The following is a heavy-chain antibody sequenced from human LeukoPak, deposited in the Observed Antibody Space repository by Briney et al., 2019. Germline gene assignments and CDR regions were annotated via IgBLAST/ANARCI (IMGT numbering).Heavy chain of an antibody. CDR3: AREYVDGDYAGPFDY. J-gene: IGHJ4*02. Sequence: ASVKVSCKASGYTFTSYGISWVRQAPGQGLEWMGWISAYNGNTNYAQKLQGRVTMTTDTSTSTAYMELSSLRSDDTAVYYCAREYVDGDYAGPFDYWGQGTLVTVSS. V-gene: IGHV1-18*01. CDR1: GYTFTSYG. CDR2: ISAYNGNT. D-gene: IGHD4-17*01.